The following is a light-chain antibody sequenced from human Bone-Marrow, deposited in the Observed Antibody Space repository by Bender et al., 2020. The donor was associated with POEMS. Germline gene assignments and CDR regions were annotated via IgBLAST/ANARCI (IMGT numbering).Light chain of an antibody. V-gene: IGLV2-14*01. J-gene: IGLJ2*01. CDR1: RSDVGGYNY. CDR2: DVT. CDR3: SSYAGSSTLV. Sequence: SAPTQPASVSGSLGQSVTISCTGTRSDVGGYNYVTWYQQHPGKAPRLMIYDVTNRPSGVSDRFSGSKSGNTASLTISGLQAEDEADYYCSSYAGSSTLVFGGGTKLTVL.